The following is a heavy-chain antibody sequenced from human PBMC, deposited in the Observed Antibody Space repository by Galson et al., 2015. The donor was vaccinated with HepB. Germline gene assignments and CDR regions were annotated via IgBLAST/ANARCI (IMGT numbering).Heavy chain of an antibody. J-gene: IGHJ4*02. CDR1: GFTFSNYS. CDR2: ISSSRSYT. CDR3: ARGTGYSYGPFDY. V-gene: IGHV3-21*01. Sequence: LRLSCAASGFTFSNYSMNWVRQAPGKGLEWVSFISSSRSYTSQADSVKGRFTISRDNAKNFMYLQMNTLRAEDTAVYYCARGTGYSYGPFDYWGQGILVSVSS. D-gene: IGHD5-18*01.